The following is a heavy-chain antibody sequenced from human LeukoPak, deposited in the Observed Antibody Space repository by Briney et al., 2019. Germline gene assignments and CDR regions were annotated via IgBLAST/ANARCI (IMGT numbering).Heavy chain of an antibody. J-gene: IGHJ4*02. CDR1: GFTFSSYW. D-gene: IGHD3-22*01. V-gene: IGHV3-48*04. Sequence: GGSLRLSCAASGFTFSSYWMHWVRQAPGKGLEWVSFISSSGTTIYSADSVRGRFTVSRDNAKNSLFLHMNSLRAEDTAVYYCAIQITMIVVVPYFDYWGQGTLVTVSS. CDR3: AIQITMIVVVPYFDY. CDR2: ISSSGTTI.